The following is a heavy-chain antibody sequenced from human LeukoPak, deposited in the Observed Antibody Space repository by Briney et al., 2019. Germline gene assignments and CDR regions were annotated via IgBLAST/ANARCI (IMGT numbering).Heavy chain of an antibody. Sequence: GGSLRLSCAASGFTFSSYGMSWVRQAPGKGLEWVSAISHSGSTTYYADSVKGRFTISRDNSKNTLYLQMNSLRAEDTAVYYCAKDLNSGYFDYWGQGTLVTVSS. J-gene: IGHJ4*02. CDR1: GFTFSSYG. CDR3: AKDLNSGYFDY. D-gene: IGHD1-26*01. CDR2: ISHSGSTT. V-gene: IGHV3-23*01.